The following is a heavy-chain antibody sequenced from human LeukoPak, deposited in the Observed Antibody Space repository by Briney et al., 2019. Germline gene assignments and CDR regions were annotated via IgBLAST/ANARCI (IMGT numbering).Heavy chain of an antibody. CDR3: ARTPATTWTNHFDY. D-gene: IGHD4-17*01. Sequence: SETLSLTCTASGGSISTYYWNWIRQSPWKGLEWIGYMYYSGSTNYNPSLKSRVTISVDTSKNESSLKLSSVTAADTAVYYCARTPATTWTNHFDYWGQGTLVTVSS. V-gene: IGHV4-59*01. J-gene: IGHJ4*02. CDR1: GGSISTYY. CDR2: MYYSGST.